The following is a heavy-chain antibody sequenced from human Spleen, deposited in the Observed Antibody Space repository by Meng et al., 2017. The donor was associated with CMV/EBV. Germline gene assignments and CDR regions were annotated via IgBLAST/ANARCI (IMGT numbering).Heavy chain of an antibody. V-gene: IGHV3-21*01. CDR3: ARVESGYSSSWPFDY. D-gene: IGHD6-13*01. J-gene: IGHJ4*02. CDR2: ISSSSSYI. CDR1: GCTFSSYS. Sequence: SGCTFSSYSRNWVRQAPGKGLEWVSSISSSSSYIYYADSVKGRFTISRDNAKNSLYLQMNSLRAEDTAVYYCARVESGYSSSWPFDYWGQGTLVTVSS.